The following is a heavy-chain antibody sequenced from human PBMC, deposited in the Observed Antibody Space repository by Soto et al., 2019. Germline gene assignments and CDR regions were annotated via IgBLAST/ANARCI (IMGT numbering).Heavy chain of an antibody. J-gene: IGHJ4*02. CDR1: GYTFTDYY. CDR3: ARRKGDYYDSSGYHYYFDY. V-gene: IGHV1-2*02. D-gene: IGHD3-22*01. Sequence: QVQLVQSGAAVKKPGASMKVSCKASGYTFTDYYVHWVRQAPGQGLEWMGWINPNSGGTKSAQKFQGRVTMTRDTSISTAYMELSRLRSDDTAVYYCARRKGDYYDSSGYHYYFDYWGQGTLVTVSS. CDR2: INPNSGGT.